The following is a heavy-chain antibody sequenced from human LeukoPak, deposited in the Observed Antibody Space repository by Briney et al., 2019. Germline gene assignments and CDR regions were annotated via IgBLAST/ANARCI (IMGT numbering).Heavy chain of an antibody. CDR3: VRIDDYYGSGSSLDY. CDR1: GFTFSSYS. V-gene: IGHV3-21*01. Sequence: GGSLRLSCAASGFTFSSYSMNWVRQAPGKGLEWVSSISSSSSYIYYADSVKGRFTISRDNAKNSLYLQMNSLRAEDTAVYYCVRIDDYYGSGSSLDYWGQGTLVTVSS. CDR2: ISSSSSYI. D-gene: IGHD3-10*01. J-gene: IGHJ4*02.